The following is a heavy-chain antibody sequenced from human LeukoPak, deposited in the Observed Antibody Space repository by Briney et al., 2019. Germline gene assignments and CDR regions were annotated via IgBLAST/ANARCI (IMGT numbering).Heavy chain of an antibody. CDR3: ARHGRSGYSIDWPALDY. CDR2: IYYTGST. V-gene: IGHV4-59*08. Sequence: NPSETLSLTCTVSGGSISSYYWSWIRQPPGKGLEWIGYIYYTGSTNYSPSLKSRVTISVDTSKNQFSLKLSSVTAEDTAVYYCARHGRSGYSIDWPALDYWGQGSLVTVSS. J-gene: IGHJ4*02. D-gene: IGHD5-18*01. CDR1: GGSISSYY.